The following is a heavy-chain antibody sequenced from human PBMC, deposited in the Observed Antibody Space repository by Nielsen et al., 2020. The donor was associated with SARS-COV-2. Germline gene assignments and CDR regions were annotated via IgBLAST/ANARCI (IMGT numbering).Heavy chain of an antibody. V-gene: IGHV1-2*04. D-gene: IGHD3-22*01. J-gene: IGHJ2*01. CDR2: INPNSGGT. CDR1: GYTFTGYY. CDR3: ARDSLCAPSFCYYDSSGYQDGRFDL. Sequence: ASVKVSCKASGYTFTGYYMHWVRQAPGQGLEWMGWINPNSGGTNYAQKFQGWVTMTRDTSISTAYMELSRLRSDDTAVYYCARDSLCAPSFCYYDSSGYQDGRFDLWGRGTLVTVSS.